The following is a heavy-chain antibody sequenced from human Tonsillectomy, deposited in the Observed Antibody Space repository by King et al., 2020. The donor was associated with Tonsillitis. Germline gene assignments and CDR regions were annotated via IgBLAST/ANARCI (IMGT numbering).Heavy chain of an antibody. CDR1: GFTFSSYA. V-gene: IGHV3-23*03. CDR2: IHGGDSRT. J-gene: IGHJ3*02. Sequence: EVQLVESGGGLVQPGGSLRLSCAASGFTFSSYAMSWVRQAPGKGLEWVSIIHGGDSRTYYADSVKGRFTISRDNSKNTLYLQMNSLRAEDTAVYYCAKVDSSWYVDDAFDIWGQGTMVTVSS. D-gene: IGHD6-13*01. CDR3: AKVDSSWYVDDAFDI.